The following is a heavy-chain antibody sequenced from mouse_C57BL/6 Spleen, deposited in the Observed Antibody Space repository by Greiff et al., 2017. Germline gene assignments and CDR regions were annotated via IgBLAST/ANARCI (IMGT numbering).Heavy chain of an antibody. V-gene: IGHV1-66*01. J-gene: IGHJ3*01. CDR3: ARDYYGSSPWFAY. CDR2: IYPGSGNT. Sequence: LVESGPELVKPGASVKISCKASGYSFTSYYIHWVKQRPGQGLEWIGWIYPGSGNTKYNEKFKGKATLTADTSSSTAYMQLSSLTSEASAVYYCARDYYGSSPWFAYWGQGTLVTVSA. D-gene: IGHD1-1*01. CDR1: GYSFTSYY.